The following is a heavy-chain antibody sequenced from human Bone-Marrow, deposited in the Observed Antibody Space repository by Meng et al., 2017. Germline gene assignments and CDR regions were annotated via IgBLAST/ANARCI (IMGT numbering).Heavy chain of an antibody. D-gene: IGHD3-22*01. CDR2: IYYSGST. V-gene: IGHV4-59*01. CDR1: GGSISSYY. Sequence: LAESGPGLVKPPQTLSLTCTVSGGSISSYYWSWIRQPPGKGLEWIGYIYYSGSTNYNPSLKSRVTISVDTSKNQFSLKLSSVTAADTAVYYCARFGGHYYDSSGYYKHYWGQGTLVTVSS. CDR3: ARFGGHYYDSSGYYKHY. J-gene: IGHJ4*02.